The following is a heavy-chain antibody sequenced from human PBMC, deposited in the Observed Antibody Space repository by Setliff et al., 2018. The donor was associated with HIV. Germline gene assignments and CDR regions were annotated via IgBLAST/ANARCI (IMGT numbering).Heavy chain of an antibody. CDR3: ARRVSYATSGYSLGY. J-gene: IGHJ6*04. CDR1: GYTFTSYG. D-gene: IGHD5-12*01. CDR2: ISAYNGNT. V-gene: IGHV1-18*01. Sequence: ASVKVSCKASGYTFTSYGISWVRQAPGQGLEWMGWISAYNGNTVFAQKFQGRVTMTTDTSTNTVYLELTSLRSEDTAVYFCARRVSYATSGYSLGYWGKGTTVTVSS.